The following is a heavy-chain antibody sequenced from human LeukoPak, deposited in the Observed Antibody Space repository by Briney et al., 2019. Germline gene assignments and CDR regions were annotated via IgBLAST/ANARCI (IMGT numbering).Heavy chain of an antibody. V-gene: IGHV3-11*01. CDR3: ARDGRITMVRGVINYYYYGMDV. D-gene: IGHD3-10*01. CDR2: ISSSGSTI. CDR1: GFTFSDYY. Sequence: GGSLRLSCAASGFTFSDYYMSWIRQAPGKGLEWVSYISSSGSTIYYADSVKGRFTTSRDNAKNSLYLQMNSLRAEDTAVYYCARDGRITMVRGVINYYYYGMDVWGQGTTVTVSS. J-gene: IGHJ6*02.